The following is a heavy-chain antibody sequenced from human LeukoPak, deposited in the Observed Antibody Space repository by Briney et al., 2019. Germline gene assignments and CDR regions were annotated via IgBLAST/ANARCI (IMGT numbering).Heavy chain of an antibody. CDR3: AKDQGYRSTTFDY. J-gene: IGHJ4*02. CDR1: GFNVSRNY. D-gene: IGHD2/OR15-2a*01. Sequence: GGSLRLSCAAAGFNVSRNYMSWVRQAPGKWLEWVAIIYAGGSTYYADSVKGRFTISRDNSKNTLYLQMNSLRAEDTAVYYCAKDQGYRSTTFDYWGQGTLVTVSS. V-gene: IGHV3-66*01. CDR2: IYAGGST.